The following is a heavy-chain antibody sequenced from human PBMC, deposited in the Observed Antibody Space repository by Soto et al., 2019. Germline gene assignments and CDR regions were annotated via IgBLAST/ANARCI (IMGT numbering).Heavy chain of an antibody. CDR1: GFTVSSNY. V-gene: IGHV3-53*01. Sequence: GGSLRLSCAASGFTVSSNYMTWVRQAPGKGLEWVSVIYSDGSTYYADSVKGRFTISRDNSKNTVYLQMNSLRAEDTAVYYCARRVGYCSGGGGSSYTRNYYFDYWGQGTLVTVSS. D-gene: IGHD2-15*01. CDR2: IYSDGST. J-gene: IGHJ4*02. CDR3: ARRVGYCSGGGGSSYTRNYYFDY.